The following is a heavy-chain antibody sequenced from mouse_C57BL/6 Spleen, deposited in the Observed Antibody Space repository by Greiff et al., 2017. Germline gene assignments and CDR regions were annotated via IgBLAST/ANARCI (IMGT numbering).Heavy chain of an antibody. CDR1: GYSITSGYD. CDR2: ISYSGST. V-gene: IGHV3-1*01. CDR3: ARGVRWFAY. Sequence: EVQLQQSGPGMVKPSQSLSLSCTVTGYSITSGYDWHWIRHFPENKLEWMGYISYSGSTNYNPSLKSRIFITHDTSKTHFFLKLNSVTTEDTATYYCARGVRWFAYWGQGTLVTVSA. J-gene: IGHJ3*01. D-gene: IGHD5-1*01.